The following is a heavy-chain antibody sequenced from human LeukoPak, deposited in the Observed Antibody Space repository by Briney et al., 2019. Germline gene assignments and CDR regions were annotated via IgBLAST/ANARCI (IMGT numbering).Heavy chain of an antibody. CDR3: AKGVPVEQWLVRGQATGYFDY. CDR2: ISGSGGST. CDR1: GFTFSSYA. Sequence: GGALRPSCAASGFTFSSYAMSWVRQAPGKGLEWVSAISGSGGSTYYADSVKGRFTISRDNSKNTLYLQMNSLRAEDTAVYYCAKGVPVEQWLVRGQATGYFDYWGQGTLVTVSS. J-gene: IGHJ4*02. V-gene: IGHV3-23*01. D-gene: IGHD6-19*01.